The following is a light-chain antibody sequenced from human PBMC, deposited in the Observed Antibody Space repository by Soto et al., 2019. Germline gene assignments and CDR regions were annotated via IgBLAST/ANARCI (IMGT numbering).Light chain of an antibody. CDR1: SSDVGGYNY. V-gene: IGLV2-14*01. CDR3: SSYTSSSTKV. J-gene: IGLJ1*01. Sequence: QSALTQPASVSGSPGQSITISCTGTSSDVGGYNYVSWYQQHPGKAPKLMIYDVRNRPSGGSNRFSGSKSGNTASLTISGRQAEDEADYNCSSYTSSSTKVFGTGTKLTVL. CDR2: DVR.